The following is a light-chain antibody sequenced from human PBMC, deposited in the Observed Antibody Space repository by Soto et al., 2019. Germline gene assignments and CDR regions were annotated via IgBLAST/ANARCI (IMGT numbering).Light chain of an antibody. CDR2: GAS. J-gene: IGKJ4*01. CDR3: QQYNSWPLT. V-gene: IGKV3-15*01. CDR1: QSVSSN. Sequence: EIVMTQSPATLSVSPGERATLSCRASQSVSSNLAWYQQKPGQAPGLLIYGASTRATGVPARFSGSGSGTELTLTISSLQSEDFAIYYCQQYNSWPLTFGGGTKVEIK.